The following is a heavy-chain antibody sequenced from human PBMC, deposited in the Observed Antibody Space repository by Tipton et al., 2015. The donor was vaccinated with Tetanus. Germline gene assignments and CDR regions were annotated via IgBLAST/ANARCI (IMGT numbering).Heavy chain of an antibody. D-gene: IGHD2-8*01. J-gene: IGHJ4*02. Sequence: QLVQSGGEVKKPGESLKISCKGSGYIFNNYWIGWVRQKPGKGLEWMGIIYPGDSDTRYSPSFQGQVTISVDKSINTAYLQWSSLKASDTSMFFCARAHCTDGVCNFDFWGQGALVSVAS. CDR1: GYIFNNYW. CDR3: ARAHCTDGVCNFDF. V-gene: IGHV5-51*01. CDR2: IYPGDSDT.